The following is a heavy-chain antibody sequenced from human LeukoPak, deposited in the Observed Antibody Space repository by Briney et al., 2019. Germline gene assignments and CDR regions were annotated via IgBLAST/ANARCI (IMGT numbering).Heavy chain of an antibody. CDR1: GGTFSSYA. V-gene: IGHV1-69*01. D-gene: IGHD3-10*01. J-gene: IGHJ4*02. CDR2: IIPIFGTA. Sequence: SVKVSCKASGGTFSSYAISWVRQAPGQGLEWMGGIIPIFGTANYAQKFQGRVTITADESTSTAYMELSSLRSEDTAVYYCAREGYYYGSGSYTVDRARHYFDYWGQGTLVAVSS. CDR3: AREGYYYGSGSYTVDRARHYFDY.